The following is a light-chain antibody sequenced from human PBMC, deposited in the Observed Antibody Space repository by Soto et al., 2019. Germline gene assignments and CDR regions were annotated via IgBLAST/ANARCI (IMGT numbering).Light chain of an antibody. V-gene: IGKV1-5*01. CDR2: GAS. CDR1: QSVSTY. Sequence: DIQMTQSPATLSASVGETVIITCRASQSVSTYLAWYQQKPGQAPKLLIYGASSLESGVPSRFSGSGSGTEFTLTISSLLPDDFADYYCERYYTYSLFGPGTKLAIK. J-gene: IGKJ3*01. CDR3: ERYYTYSL.